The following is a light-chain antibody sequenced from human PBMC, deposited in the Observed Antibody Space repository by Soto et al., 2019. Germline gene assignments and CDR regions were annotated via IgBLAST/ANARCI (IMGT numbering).Light chain of an antibody. CDR2: DND. CDR1: SSNIGNNY. Sequence: QSVLTQPPSVSAAPGQKVTISCSGSSSNIGNNYVFWYQQLPGTAPKLLIYDNDKRPSGIPDRCPGSKSGTSATLGITGLQSGDEADCYCATWDRSLSVGVFGGGTKLTVL. CDR3: ATWDRSLSVGV. V-gene: IGLV1-51*01. J-gene: IGLJ2*01.